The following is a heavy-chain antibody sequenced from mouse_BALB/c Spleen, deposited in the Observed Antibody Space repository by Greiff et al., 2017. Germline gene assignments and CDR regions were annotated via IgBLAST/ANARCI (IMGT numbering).Heavy chain of an antibody. CDR2: IYPGDGDT. Sequence: VQLQQSGAELARPGASVKLSCKASGYTFTSYWMQWVKQRPGQGLEWIGAIYPGDGDTRYTQKFKGKATLTADKSSSTAYMQLSSLASEDSAVYYCARFRRDGYAMDYWGQGTSVTVSS. CDR1: GYTFTSYW. V-gene: IGHV1-87*01. D-gene: IGHD3-3*01. J-gene: IGHJ4*01. CDR3: ARFRRDGYAMDY.